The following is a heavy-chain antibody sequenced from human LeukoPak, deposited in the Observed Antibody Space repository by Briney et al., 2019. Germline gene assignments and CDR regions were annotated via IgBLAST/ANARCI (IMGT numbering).Heavy chain of an antibody. CDR3: ARQGGDYHWYFAL. CDR2: IYSGVTT. D-gene: IGHD4-17*01. V-gene: IGHV3-66*04. Sequence: GGSLILSCAASGFTFSSYAMSWVRQAPGMGLEWVSVIYSGVTTYYADSVKGRFTISRDNSKNTLYLQMNSLRDEDTAVHYCARQGGDYHWYFALWGRGTLVTVSS. CDR1: GFTFSSYA. J-gene: IGHJ2*01.